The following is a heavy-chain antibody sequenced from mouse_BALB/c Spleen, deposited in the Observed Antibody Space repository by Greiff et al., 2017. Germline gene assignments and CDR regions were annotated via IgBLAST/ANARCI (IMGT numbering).Heavy chain of an antibody. J-gene: IGHJ4*01. CDR2: IWSDGST. CDR1: GFSLTSYG. CDR3: ARHKGYYYAMDY. Sequence: VKLQESGPDLVAPSQSLSITCTVSGFSLTSYGVHWVRQPPGKGLEWLVVIWSDGSTTYNSALKSRLSISKDNSKSQVFLKMNSLQTDDTAMYYCARHKGYYYAMDYWGQGTSVTVSS. V-gene: IGHV2-6-2*01.